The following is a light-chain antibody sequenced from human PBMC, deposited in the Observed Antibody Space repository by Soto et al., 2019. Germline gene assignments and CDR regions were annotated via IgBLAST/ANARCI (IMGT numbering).Light chain of an antibody. V-gene: IGKV3-15*01. J-gene: IGKJ4*01. Sequence: EIVMTQSPATLSVSPGERATLSCRASQSVSSNLAWYQQKPGQAPRLLIYGASTRATGIPARFSGSGSGTEFTLTISSLQSEDFATYFCQQYDSYVVTFGGGTKVEI. CDR3: QQYDSYVVT. CDR1: QSVSSN. CDR2: GAS.